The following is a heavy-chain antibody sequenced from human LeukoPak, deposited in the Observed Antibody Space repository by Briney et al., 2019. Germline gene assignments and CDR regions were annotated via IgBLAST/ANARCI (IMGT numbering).Heavy chain of an antibody. CDR1: GYTFSDHY. Sequence: ASVKVSCKPSGYTFSDHYMHWVRQAPGQGLEWMAWINPKNGGTTYAPKFQGRVTLTRDTSLSTFYMELSRLTSDDTAVYYCARGGGGDFWSRDYYMDVWGKGATVTVS. D-gene: IGHD3-3*01. V-gene: IGHV1-2*02. J-gene: IGHJ6*03. CDR2: INPKNGGT. CDR3: ARGGGGDFWSRDYYMDV.